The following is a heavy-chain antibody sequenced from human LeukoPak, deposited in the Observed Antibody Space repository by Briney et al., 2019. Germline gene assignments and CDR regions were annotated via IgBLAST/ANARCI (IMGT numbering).Heavy chain of an antibody. CDR3: TTKEESYYDYVWGSYRYTVDYYYYMDV. CDR2: IKSKTDGGTT. CDR1: GFTLSNAW. Sequence: TGGSLRLSCAASGFTLSNAWMSWVRQAPGKGLEWVGRIKSKTDGGTTYYAAPVKGRFTISRDDSKNTLYLQMNSLKTEDTAVYYCTTKEESYYDYVWGSYRYTVDYYYYMDVWGKGTTVTVSS. J-gene: IGHJ6*03. D-gene: IGHD3-16*02. V-gene: IGHV3-15*01.